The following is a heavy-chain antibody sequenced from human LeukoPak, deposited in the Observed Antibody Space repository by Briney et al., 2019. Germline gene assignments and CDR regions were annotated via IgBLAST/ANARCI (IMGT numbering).Heavy chain of an antibody. D-gene: IGHD3-3*01. V-gene: IGHV4-59*01. CDR2: IYYSGST. CDR3: ARDRRFWSGYYTGSRRDYYYYGMDV. J-gene: IGHJ6*02. Sequence: SGTLSLTCTVSGGSISSYYWSWIRQPPEKGREGIRYIYYSGSTNYNHSLKSRVTISVDTSTNQFSLKLSSVTAADTAVYYCARDRRFWSGYYTGSRRDYYYYGMDVWGQGTTVTVSS. CDR1: GGSISSYY.